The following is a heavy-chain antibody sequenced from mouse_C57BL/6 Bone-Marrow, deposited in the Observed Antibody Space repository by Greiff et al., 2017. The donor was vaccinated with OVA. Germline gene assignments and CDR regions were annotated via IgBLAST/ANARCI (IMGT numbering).Heavy chain of an antibody. CDR1: GFTFSSYA. CDR3: ARAPTTVVSYWYFDV. D-gene: IGHD1-1*01. V-gene: IGHV5-4*01. Sequence: VQLKESGGGLVKPGGSLKLSCAASGFTFSSYAMSWVRQTPEKRLEWVATISDGGSYTYYPDNVKGRFTISRDNAKNNLYLQMSHLKSEDTAMYYCARAPTTVVSYWYFDVWGTGTTVTVSS. CDR2: ISDGGSYT. J-gene: IGHJ1*03.